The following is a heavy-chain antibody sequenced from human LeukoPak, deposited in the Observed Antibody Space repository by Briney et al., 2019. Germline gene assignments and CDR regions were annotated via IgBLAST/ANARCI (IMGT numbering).Heavy chain of an antibody. D-gene: IGHD3-10*01. J-gene: IGHJ5*01. CDR1: GFTFSSSC. CDR2: ISNDGSNT. V-gene: IGHV3-74*01. CDR3: APGWFDF. Sequence: GVSLRLSCAASGFTFSSSCKHWVRHAPGKGLVWVSRISNDGSNTNYADSVKGRFTSYRDNAKITLYLETNSLGAEDTAVYYCAPGWFDFWGQGTLVTVSS.